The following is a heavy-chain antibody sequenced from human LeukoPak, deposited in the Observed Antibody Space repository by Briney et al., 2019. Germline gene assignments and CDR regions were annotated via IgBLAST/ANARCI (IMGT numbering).Heavy chain of an antibody. J-gene: IGHJ6*02. D-gene: IGHD6-19*01. V-gene: IGHV3-30-3*01. CDR3: ARDPPCSSGWYNDYYYGMDV. CDR1: GFTFSSYA. CDR2: ISYDGNNK. Sequence: PGGSLRLSGAAAGFTFSSYAMHWVRQAPGTGLEWEAVISYDGNNKYHADSVKGRFTISRDNYKNTLYLQKNRLRAEDTAVYYCARDPPCSSGWYNDYYYGMDVWGQATTLTVSS.